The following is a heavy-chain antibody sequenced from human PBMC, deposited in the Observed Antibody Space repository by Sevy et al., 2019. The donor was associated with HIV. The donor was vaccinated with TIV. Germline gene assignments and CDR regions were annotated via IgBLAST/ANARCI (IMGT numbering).Heavy chain of an antibody. Sequence: SETPLTCTVSGGSISSSGYYWGWIRRPPGKGLEWIGSISYAGNTYYNPSLKSRATISVDTSNNHFSLKLTSMTAADTAVYYCASPLLYWLYWGQGILVTVSS. D-gene: IGHD2-8*02. CDR2: ISYAGNT. V-gene: IGHV4-39*02. CDR3: ASPLLYWLY. J-gene: IGHJ4*02. CDR1: GGSISSSGYY.